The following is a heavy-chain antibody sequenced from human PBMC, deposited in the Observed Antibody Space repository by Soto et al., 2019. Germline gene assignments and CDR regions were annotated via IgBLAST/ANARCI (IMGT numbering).Heavy chain of an antibody. CDR2: ITPYNGNT. CDR1: NYTFITYG. V-gene: IGHV1-18*01. J-gene: IGHJ4*02. CDR3: AIDTSFYFDY. D-gene: IGHD2-2*01. Sequence: GASVKVSCKASNYTFITYGIPWVRQAPGQGLEWVGWITPYNGNTNYGQNFQGRVTMTADTSTPTAYMELRSLTTDDTAVYYCAIDTSFYFDYWGQGTRVTVSS.